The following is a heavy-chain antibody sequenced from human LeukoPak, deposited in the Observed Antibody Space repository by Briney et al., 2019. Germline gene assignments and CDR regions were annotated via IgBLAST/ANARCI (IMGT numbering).Heavy chain of an antibody. CDR3: GGGYYDILTPYYYYYMDV. CDR2: IIPIFGTA. V-gene: IGHV1-69*06. D-gene: IGHD3-9*01. J-gene: IGHJ6*03. CDR1: GYTFTSYA. Sequence: GASVKVSCKASGYTFTSYAISWVRQAPGQGLEWMGGIIPIFGTANYAQKFQGRVTITADKSTSTAYMELSSLRSEDTAVYYCGGGYYDILTPYYYYYMDVWGKGTTVTVSS.